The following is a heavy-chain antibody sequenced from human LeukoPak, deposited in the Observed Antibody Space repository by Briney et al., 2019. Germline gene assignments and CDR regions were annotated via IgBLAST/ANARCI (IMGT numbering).Heavy chain of an antibody. D-gene: IGHD5-24*01. V-gene: IGHV4-61*02. J-gene: IGHJ3*01. CDR1: GGSISSGSYY. Sequence: SQTLSLTCTVAGGSISSGSYYWSWIRQPAGKGLEWIGRIYTSGSTNYNPSLKSRVTMSVDTSKNQFSLKLSSVTAADTAVYYCARVVDGDPALFSWGQGTMVTVSS. CDR3: ARVVDGDPALFS. CDR2: IYTSGST.